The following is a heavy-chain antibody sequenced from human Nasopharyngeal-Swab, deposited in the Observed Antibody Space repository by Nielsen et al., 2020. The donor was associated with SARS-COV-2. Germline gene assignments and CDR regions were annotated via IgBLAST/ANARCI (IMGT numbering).Heavy chain of an antibody. CDR2: IKQDGSEK. V-gene: IGHV3-7*01. Sequence: GGSLRLSCAASGFTFSSYWRSWVRQAPGKGLEWVANIKQDGSEKYYVDSVKGRFTISRDNAKNSLYLQMNSLRAEDTAVYYCARIAPHGYCSSTSCFLDVWGKGTTVTVSS. CDR3: ARIAPHGYCSSTSCFLDV. CDR1: GFTFSSYW. J-gene: IGHJ6*04. D-gene: IGHD2-2*01.